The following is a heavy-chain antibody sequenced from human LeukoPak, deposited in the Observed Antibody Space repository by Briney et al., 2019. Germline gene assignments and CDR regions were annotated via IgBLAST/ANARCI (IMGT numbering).Heavy chain of an antibody. CDR1: GGTFSSYA. CDR2: IIPIFGTA. J-gene: IGHJ6*04. CDR3: ARARPDIVVVPAANYYYYGMDV. V-gene: IGHV1-69*13. Sequence: GASVKVSCKASGGTFSSYAISWVRQAPGQGLEWMGGIIPIFGTANYAQKFQGRVTITADESTSTAYMELSSLRSEDTAVYYCARARPDIVVVPAANYYYYGMDVWGKGTTVTVSS. D-gene: IGHD2-2*01.